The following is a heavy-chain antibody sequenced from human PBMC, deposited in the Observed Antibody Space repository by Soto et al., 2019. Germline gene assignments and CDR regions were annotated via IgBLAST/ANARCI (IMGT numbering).Heavy chain of an antibody. D-gene: IGHD3-9*01. V-gene: IGHV1-18*01. J-gene: IGHJ6*03. Sequence: QVQLVQSGAEVKKPGASVKVSCKASGYTFTSYGISWVRQAPGQGLEWMGWISAYNGNTNYAQRLQGRVIMTTDTSTSTAYMELRSLRSDDTAVYYCARSPNTYDILTGYQPVYYYMDVWGKGTTVTVSS. CDR3: ARSPNTYDILTGYQPVYYYMDV. CDR2: ISAYNGNT. CDR1: GYTFTSYG.